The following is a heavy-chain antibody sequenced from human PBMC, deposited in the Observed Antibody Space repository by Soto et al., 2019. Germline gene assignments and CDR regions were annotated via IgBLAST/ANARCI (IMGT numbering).Heavy chain of an antibody. CDR2: TYFRSKWSN. J-gene: IGHJ6*02. CDR3: ASSSLYGMDV. Sequence: SQTLSLTCAISGDTVFSNGAAWNWIRQSPSRGLEWLGRTYFRSKWSNDYALSVKSRISINPDTFKNQFSLKVGSVTAADTAVYYCASSSLYGMDVWGQGTTVTVSS. V-gene: IGHV6-1*01. CDR1: GDTVFSNGAA.